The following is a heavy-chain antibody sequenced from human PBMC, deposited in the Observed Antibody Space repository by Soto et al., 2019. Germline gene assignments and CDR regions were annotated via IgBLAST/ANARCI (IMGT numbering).Heavy chain of an antibody. D-gene: IGHD3-22*01. V-gene: IGHV4-30-4*01. Sequence: QVQLQESGPGLVKPSQTLSLTCTVSGGSISSGDYYWSWIRQPPGKGLEWIGYIYYSGSTYYNPSLKSRVTISVDSSKNEFSLKLSSVTAADTAVYYCARGHDYYDSSGYFDYWGQGTLVTVSS. J-gene: IGHJ4*02. CDR1: GGSISSGDYY. CDR3: ARGHDYYDSSGYFDY. CDR2: IYYSGST.